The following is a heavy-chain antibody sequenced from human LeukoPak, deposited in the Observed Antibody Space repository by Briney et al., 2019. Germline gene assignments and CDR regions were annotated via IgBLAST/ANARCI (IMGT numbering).Heavy chain of an antibody. CDR3: AREGAYCSGGSCYSETNWFDP. CDR2: IIPIFGTA. Sequence: GASVKVSCKASGGTFSSYAISWVRQAPGQGLKWMGGIIPIFGTANYAQKFQGRVTITTDESTSTAYMELSSLRSEDTAVYYCAREGAYCSGGSCYSETNWFDPWGQGTLVTVSS. J-gene: IGHJ5*02. V-gene: IGHV1-69*05. D-gene: IGHD2-15*01. CDR1: GGTFSSYA.